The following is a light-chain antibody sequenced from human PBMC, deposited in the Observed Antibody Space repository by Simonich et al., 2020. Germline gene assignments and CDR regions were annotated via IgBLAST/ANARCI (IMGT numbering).Light chain of an antibody. J-gene: IGLJ3*02. V-gene: IGLV2-23*01. CDR1: SSDVGSYNL. CDR3: CSYAGSSTWV. CDR2: EGS. Sequence: QSALTQPASVSGSPGQSITISCIGTSSDVGSYNLVSWYQQHPGKTPKLMIYEGSKRPSGVAYRVSGSKSGNTASLTISGLQAEDEADDYCCSYAGSSTWVFGGGTKLTVL.